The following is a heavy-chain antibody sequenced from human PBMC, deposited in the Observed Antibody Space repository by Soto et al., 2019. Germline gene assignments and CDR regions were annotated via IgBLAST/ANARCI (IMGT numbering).Heavy chain of an antibody. V-gene: IGHV1-2*04. D-gene: IGHD2-2*01. CDR3: ARGASSRDYYYYMDV. J-gene: IGHJ6*03. CDR2: INPNSGGT. Sequence: QVQLVQSGAEVKKPGASVEVSCKASGYTFTGYYMHWVRQAPGQGLEWMGWINPNSGGTNYAQKFQGWVTMTRDTYISTAYMELSRLRSDDTAVYYCARGASSRDYYYYMDVWGKGTTVTVSS. CDR1: GYTFTGYY.